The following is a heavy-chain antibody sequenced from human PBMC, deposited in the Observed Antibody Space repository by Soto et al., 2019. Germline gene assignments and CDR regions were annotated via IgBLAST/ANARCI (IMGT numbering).Heavy chain of an antibody. Sequence: TLSLTCTVSGGSINNHYWSWIRQPPGKGLEWIGYIYYTGTTHSNPSLTSRVTISVDTSKNQFSLKLTSVTAADTAVYYCASIRYCNGGACYSDFFFDNWGQGTLVTVSS. V-gene: IGHV4-59*11. J-gene: IGHJ4*02. CDR3: ASIRYCNGGACYSDFFFDN. CDR1: GGSINNHY. D-gene: IGHD2-15*01. CDR2: IYYTGTT.